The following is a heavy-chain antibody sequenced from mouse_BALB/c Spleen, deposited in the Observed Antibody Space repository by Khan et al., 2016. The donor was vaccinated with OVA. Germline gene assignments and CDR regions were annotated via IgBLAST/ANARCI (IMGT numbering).Heavy chain of an antibody. D-gene: IGHD2-10*01. J-gene: IGHJ4*01. Sequence: QIQLVQSEPELKKPGETVKISCKASGYTFTNYGMNWVKQAPGKGLKWMGWINTYTGEPTYADDFKGRFAFSLETSASTAYLQINNLKSEDTATYFCARPPYFAYVMVYWGQGTSVTVSS. CDR1: GYTFTNYG. V-gene: IGHV9-3-1*01. CDR3: ARPPYFAYVMVY. CDR2: INTYTGEP.